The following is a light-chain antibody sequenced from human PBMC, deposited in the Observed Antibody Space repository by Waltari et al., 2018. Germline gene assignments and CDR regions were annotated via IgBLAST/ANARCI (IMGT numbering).Light chain of an antibody. V-gene: IGLV2-23*02. Sequence: QPPLTQPASVSGSPGQPITLSCTGTRRHVGSNNLVSWYQQHPGKAPKLMIYEVSQRPSGVSNRFSGSKSGNTASLTISGLQAEDEADYYCCSYAGSSTPYVFGTGTKVTVL. J-gene: IGLJ1*01. CDR3: CSYAGSSTPYV. CDR2: EVS. CDR1: RRHVGSNNL.